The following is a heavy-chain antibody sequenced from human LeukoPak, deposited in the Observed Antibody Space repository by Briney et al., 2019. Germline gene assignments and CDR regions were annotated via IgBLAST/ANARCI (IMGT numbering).Heavy chain of an antibody. V-gene: IGHV3-7*03. D-gene: IGHD3-3*01. Sequence: PGGSLRLSCAASGFTFNSYWMTWVRQAPGKGLEWVANIKQHGSDKYYVDSVKGRFTISRDNAKNSLYLQMNSLRAEDTAVYYCARVIRIGVVIQEHARRKYYYYYYMDVWGKGTTVTVSS. CDR3: ARVIRIGVVIQEHARRKYYYYYYMDV. J-gene: IGHJ6*03. CDR2: IKQHGSDK. CDR1: GFTFNSYW.